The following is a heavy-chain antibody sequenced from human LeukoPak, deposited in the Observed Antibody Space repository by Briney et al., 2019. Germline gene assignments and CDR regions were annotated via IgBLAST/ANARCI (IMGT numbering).Heavy chain of an antibody. CDR3: ARDVVGSPSGYSSGAWDY. D-gene: IGHD3-22*01. J-gene: IGHJ4*02. CDR1: GGTFSNYA. CDR2: IIPLFGTA. V-gene: IGHV1-69*13. Sequence: SVKVSCKASGGTFSNYAISWVRQAPGQGLEWMGGIIPLFGTADYAQKFQGRVTITADESTSTAYMELSSLRAEDTAVYYCARDVVGSPSGYSSGAWDYWGQGTLVTVSS.